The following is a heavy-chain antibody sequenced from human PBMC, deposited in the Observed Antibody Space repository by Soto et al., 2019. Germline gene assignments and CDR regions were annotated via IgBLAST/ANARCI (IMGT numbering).Heavy chain of an antibody. Sequence: ASVKVSCKASGYTFTGYYMHWVRLAPGQGLEWMGGFDPDSGGTNYAQKFQGRVTMTEDTSTDTAYLELSSLRSEDTAVYYCATDARGGRGYSGYDLDFWGQGTLVTVSS. CDR2: FDPDSGGT. CDR3: ATDARGGRGYSGYDLDF. CDR1: GYTFTGYY. J-gene: IGHJ4*02. V-gene: IGHV1-24*01. D-gene: IGHD5-12*01.